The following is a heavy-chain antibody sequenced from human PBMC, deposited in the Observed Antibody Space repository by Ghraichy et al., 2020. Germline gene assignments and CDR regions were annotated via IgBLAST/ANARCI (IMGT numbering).Heavy chain of an antibody. CDR2: MNPNSGNT. Sequence: ASVKVSCKASGYTFTSYDINWVRQATGQGLEWMGWMNPNSGNTGYAQKFQGRVTMTRNTSISTAYMELSSLRSEDTAVYYCARRITMVRGVIRYWGQGTLVTVSS. CDR3: ARRITMVRGVIRY. CDR1: GYTFTSYD. V-gene: IGHV1-8*01. J-gene: IGHJ4*02. D-gene: IGHD3-10*01.